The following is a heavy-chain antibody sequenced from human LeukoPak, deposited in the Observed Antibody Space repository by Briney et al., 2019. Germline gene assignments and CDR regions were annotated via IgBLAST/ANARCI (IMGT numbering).Heavy chain of an antibody. D-gene: IGHD5-18*01. Sequence: GGSLRHSCAASGFTFSSYSMNWVRQAPGKGLEWVSSISSSSSYIYYADSVKGRFTISRDNAKNSLYLQMNSLRAEDTAVYYCAREERYSYGYDYWGQGTLVTVSS. CDR1: GFTFSSYS. CDR3: AREERYSYGYDY. J-gene: IGHJ4*02. CDR2: ISSSSSYI. V-gene: IGHV3-21*01.